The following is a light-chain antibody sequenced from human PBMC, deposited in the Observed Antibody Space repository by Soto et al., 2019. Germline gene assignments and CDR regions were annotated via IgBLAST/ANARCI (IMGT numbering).Light chain of an antibody. CDR2: ENN. CDR3: GTWDSSLSAHV. CDR1: SSNIGNNY. Sequence: QSVRTQPPSVSAAPGQKVTISCFGSSSNIGNNYVSWYQQLPGTAPKLLIYENNKRPSGIPDRFSGSKSGTSATLGITGLQTGDEADYYCGTWDSSLSAHVFATGTKVTVL. J-gene: IGLJ1*01. V-gene: IGLV1-51*02.